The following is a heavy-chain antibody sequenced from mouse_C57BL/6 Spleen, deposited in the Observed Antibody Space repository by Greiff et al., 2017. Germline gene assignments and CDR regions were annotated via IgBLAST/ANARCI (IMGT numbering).Heavy chain of an antibody. CDR2: IDSSDSYT. J-gene: IGHJ1*03. Sequence: QVQLQQPGAELVKPGASVKLSCKASGYTFTSYWMQWVKQRPGQGLEWIGEIDSSDSYTKYNQKFKGKATLTVDTSSSTAYMQLSSLTSEDSAVYYCARRYYYGSSGYFDVWGTGTTVTVSS. D-gene: IGHD1-1*01. V-gene: IGHV1-50*01. CDR1: GYTFTSYW. CDR3: ARRYYYGSSGYFDV.